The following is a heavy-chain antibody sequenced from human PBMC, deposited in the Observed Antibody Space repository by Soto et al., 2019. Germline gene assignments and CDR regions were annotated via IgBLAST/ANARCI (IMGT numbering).Heavy chain of an antibody. J-gene: IGHJ4*02. CDR1: GFTFTSFA. V-gene: IGHV3-23*01. CDR2: ISGSGGAT. D-gene: IGHD3-3*01. Sequence: GGSLRLSCAASGFTFTSFAVSWVRQAPGKGLEWVSAISGSGGATYYADSVKGRFTVSRDNSRNTVYLQVDSLRVEDTAVYHCATGEWLSTSYFNFWDKGTLVTVSS. CDR3: ATGEWLSTSYFNF.